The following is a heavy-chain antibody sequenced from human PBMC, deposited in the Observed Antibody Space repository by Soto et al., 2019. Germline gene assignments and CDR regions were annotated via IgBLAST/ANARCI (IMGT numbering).Heavy chain of an antibody. CDR1: GYTFTSYG. J-gene: IGHJ6*02. CDR3: ARESIVGATFYYYGMDV. V-gene: IGHV1-18*04. CDR2: ISAYNGNT. Sequence: QVQLVQSRAEVKKPGASVKVSCKASGYTFTSYGISWVRQAPGQGLEWMGWISAYNGNTNYAQKLQGRVTMTTDTSTSTAYMELRSLRSDDTAVYYCARESIVGATFYYYGMDVWGQGTTVTVSS. D-gene: IGHD1-26*01.